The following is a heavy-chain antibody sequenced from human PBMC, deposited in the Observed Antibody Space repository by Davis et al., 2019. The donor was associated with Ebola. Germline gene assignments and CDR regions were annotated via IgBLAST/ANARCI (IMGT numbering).Heavy chain of an antibody. Sequence: GGSLRLSCAASGFTFSSYWMSWVRQAPGKGLEWVANIKQDGSEKYYVDSVKGRFTISRDNAKNSLYLQMNGLRAEDTAVYYCARDSVATIGILGWPTPDYWGQGTLVTVSS. D-gene: IGHD5-12*01. CDR3: ARDSVATIGILGWPTPDY. CDR2: IKQDGSEK. V-gene: IGHV3-7*01. J-gene: IGHJ4*02. CDR1: GFTFSSYW.